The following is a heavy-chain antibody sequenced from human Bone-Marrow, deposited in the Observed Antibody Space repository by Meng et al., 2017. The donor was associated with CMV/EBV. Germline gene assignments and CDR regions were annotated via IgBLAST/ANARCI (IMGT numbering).Heavy chain of an antibody. CDR1: GYSISSGYY. CDR2: INHSGST. D-gene: IGHD3-10*01. CDR3: ARLRITMVRGRGYYYHGLDV. V-gene: IGHV4-38-2*02. J-gene: IGHJ6*02. Sequence: SETLSLTCTVSGYSISSGYYWGWIRQPPGKGLEWIGEINHSGSTTSNPSLKSRLTISVDTSKSQFSLRLTSVTAADAAVYYCARLRITMVRGRGYYYHGLDVWGQGTTVTVSS.